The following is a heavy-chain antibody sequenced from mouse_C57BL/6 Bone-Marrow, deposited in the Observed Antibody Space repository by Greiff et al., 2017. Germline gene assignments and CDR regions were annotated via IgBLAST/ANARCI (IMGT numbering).Heavy chain of an antibody. V-gene: IGHV1-64*01. J-gene: IGHJ2*01. Sequence: VQLQQSGAELVKPGASVKLSCKASGYTFTSYWMHWVKQRPGQGLEWIGMIHPNSGSTNYNEKFKSKATLTVDKSSSTAYMQLSSLTSEDSAVYYCARSTTVVATYYFDYWGQGTTLTVSS. CDR3: ARSTTVVATYYFDY. D-gene: IGHD1-1*01. CDR1: GYTFTSYW. CDR2: IHPNSGST.